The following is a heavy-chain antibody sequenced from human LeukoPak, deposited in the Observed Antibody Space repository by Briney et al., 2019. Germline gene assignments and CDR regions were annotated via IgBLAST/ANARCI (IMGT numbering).Heavy chain of an antibody. V-gene: IGHV4-31*03. CDR3: AREEYYDDVWGSYRRQTAFDI. CDR1: GGSISSGDYY. CDR2: IYYSGST. Sequence: SETLSLTCTVSGGSISSGDYYWSWIRQHPGKGLEWFGYIYYSGSTYYNPSLKSRVTISVDTSKNQLSLKLTSVTAADTAVYYCAREEYYDDVWGSYRRQTAFDIWGQGTMLTVSS. D-gene: IGHD3-16*02. J-gene: IGHJ3*02.